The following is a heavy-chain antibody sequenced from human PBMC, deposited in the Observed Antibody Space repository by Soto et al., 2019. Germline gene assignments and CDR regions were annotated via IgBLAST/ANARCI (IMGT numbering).Heavy chain of an antibody. D-gene: IGHD1-26*01. CDR1: GGSISSSNW. Sequence: QVQLQESGPGLVKPSGTLSLTCAVSGGSISSSNWWSWVRQPPGKGLEWIGEIYHSGSTNYNPSHKSRVTISVDKSKNQFPLKLSSRNAADTAVYYCARAPGSPNGARYYSYYYYGMDVWGQGTTVTVSS. CDR3: ARAPGSPNGARYYSYYYYGMDV. CDR2: IYHSGST. J-gene: IGHJ6*02. V-gene: IGHV4-4*02.